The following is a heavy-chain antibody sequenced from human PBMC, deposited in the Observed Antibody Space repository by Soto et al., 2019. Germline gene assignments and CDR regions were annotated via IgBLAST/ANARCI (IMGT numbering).Heavy chain of an antibody. D-gene: IGHD1-1*01. CDR2: ISAHYGNT. V-gene: IGHV1-18*01. CDR1: GYTFTSYG. Sequence: QVHLVQSGAAVKKPGASVKVSCKASGYTFTSYGITWVRLAPGQGLDWMGWISAHYGNTDYAQKLQGRVIVTRDTPTTTAYMDLRSLISDDTAEYYCARGRYGDYWGQGALVTVSS. CDR3: ARGRYGDY. J-gene: IGHJ4*02.